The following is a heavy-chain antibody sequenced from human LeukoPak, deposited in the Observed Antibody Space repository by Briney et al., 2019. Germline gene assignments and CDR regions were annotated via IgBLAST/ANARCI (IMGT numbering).Heavy chain of an antibody. CDR2: IRYDGSNN. CDR1: GFIFSSYG. D-gene: IGHD3-9*01. J-gene: IGHJ4*02. V-gene: IGHV3-30*02. Sequence: GGSLRLSCAASGFIFSSYGMHWVRQAPGKGLEWAAFIRYDGSNNYYADSVKGRFTISRDNSKNTLYLQMNSLRAEDTALYYCAKGSYYDILTGYRGLDYWGQGTLVTVSS. CDR3: AKGSYYDILTGYRGLDY.